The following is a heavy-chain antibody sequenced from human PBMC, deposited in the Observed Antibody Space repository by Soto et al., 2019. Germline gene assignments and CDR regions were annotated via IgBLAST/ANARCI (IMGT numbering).Heavy chain of an antibody. CDR3: ARPTANYYDSSGQLDY. J-gene: IGHJ4*02. CDR1: GYTFTSYG. CDR2: ISAYNGNT. Sequence: QVQLVQSGAEVKKPGASVKVSCKASGYTFTSYGISWVRQAPGQGLEWMGWISAYNGNTNYAQKRQGRVTMTTDTSTSTAYMELRSLRSDDTAVYYCARPTANYYDSSGQLDYWGQGTLVTVSS. D-gene: IGHD3-22*01. V-gene: IGHV1-18*04.